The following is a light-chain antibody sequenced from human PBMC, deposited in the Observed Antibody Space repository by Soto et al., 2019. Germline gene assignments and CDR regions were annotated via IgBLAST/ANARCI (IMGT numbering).Light chain of an antibody. V-gene: IGKV3-15*01. CDR3: QQYNNWPPGT. J-gene: IGKJ1*01. CDR2: GAS. Sequence: EIVMTQSPATLSVSPGERATLSCRASQSVSSNLAWYQQKRGQAPRLLIDGASTRATGVPARFSGSGSGTEFTLTISGLQSEDFAVYYCQQYNNWPPGTFGQGTKVDI. CDR1: QSVSSN.